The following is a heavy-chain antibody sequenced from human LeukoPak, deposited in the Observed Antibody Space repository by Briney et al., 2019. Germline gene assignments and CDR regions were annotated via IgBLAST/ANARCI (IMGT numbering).Heavy chain of an antibody. D-gene: IGHD3-3*01. CDR2: IIPIFGTA. CDR3: ARMNSITIFGVVTRLNGWFDP. V-gene: IGHV1-69*06. CDR1: GGTFSSYA. J-gene: IGHJ5*02. Sequence: ASVKVSCKASGGTFSSYAISWVRQAPGQGLEWMGRIIPIFGTANYAQKFQGRVTITSDKSMSTAYMELSSLRSEDTAVYYCARMNSITIFGVVTRLNGWFDPWGQGTLVTVSS.